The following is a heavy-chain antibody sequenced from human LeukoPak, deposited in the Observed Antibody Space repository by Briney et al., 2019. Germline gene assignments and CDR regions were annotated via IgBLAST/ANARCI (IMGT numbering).Heavy chain of an antibody. J-gene: IGHJ4*02. Sequence: PGGSLRLSCAASGFTVNSNYMNWVRQAPGKGLEWVSVLYSDGRTYYADSVKGRFTISRDNAKNSLFLQMNSLRAEDTAIYYCTTDTWYSAGHWGQGTLVTVSS. CDR1: GFTVNSNY. CDR2: LYSDGRT. CDR3: TTDTWYSAGH. V-gene: IGHV3-53*01. D-gene: IGHD2-15*01.